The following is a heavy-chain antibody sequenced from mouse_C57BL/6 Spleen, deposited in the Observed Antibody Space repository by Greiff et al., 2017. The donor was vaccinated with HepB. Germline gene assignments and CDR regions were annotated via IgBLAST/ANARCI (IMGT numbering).Heavy chain of an antibody. Sequence: VQLQQSGPELVKPGASVKISCKASGYAFSSSWMNWVKQRPGKGLEWIGRIYPGDGDTNYNGKFKGKATLTADKSSSTAYIHLSSLTSEDSAVYFCGVSYYGSPFAYWGQGTLVTVSA. CDR3: GVSYYGSPFAY. J-gene: IGHJ3*01. D-gene: IGHD1-1*01. V-gene: IGHV1-82*01. CDR2: IYPGDGDT. CDR1: GYAFSSSW.